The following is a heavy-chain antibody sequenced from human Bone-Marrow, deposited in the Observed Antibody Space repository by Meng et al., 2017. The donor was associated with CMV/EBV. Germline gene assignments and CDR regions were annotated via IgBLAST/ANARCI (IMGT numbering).Heavy chain of an antibody. J-gene: IGHJ4*02. CDR1: GYTVTSYD. Sequence: KASGYTVTSYDINWVRQAPGQGLEWMGWMNPNSGNTGYAQKFQGRITTSRNNSISTAYMEVSSLRSEDTAVYYCARRSYGSGSTLGYWGQGTLVTVSS. CDR3: ARRSYGSGSTLGY. D-gene: IGHD3-10*01. CDR2: MNPNSGNT. V-gene: IGHV1-8*03.